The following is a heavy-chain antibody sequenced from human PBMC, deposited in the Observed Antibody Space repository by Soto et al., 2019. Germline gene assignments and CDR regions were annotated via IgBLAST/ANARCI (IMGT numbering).Heavy chain of an antibody. J-gene: IGHJ5*02. D-gene: IGHD6-6*01. Sequence: SAKVSCKASGGTFSSYTISWVRQDHGQGLEWMGRIIPILGIANYAQKFQGRVTITAGKSTSTAYMELSSLRSEDTAVYYCARAPSRIAARSWFDPWGQGTLVTVSS. CDR2: IIPILGIA. CDR1: GGTFSSYT. V-gene: IGHV1-69*02. CDR3: ARAPSRIAARSWFDP.